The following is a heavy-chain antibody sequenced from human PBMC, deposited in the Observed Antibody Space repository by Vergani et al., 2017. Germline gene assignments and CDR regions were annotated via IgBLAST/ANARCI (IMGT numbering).Heavy chain of an antibody. CDR1: GFSLSNARMG. D-gene: IGHD3-22*01. CDR3: ARTGGRSYYYDSSGYYLPDY. CDR2: IFSNDEK. V-gene: IGHV2-26*01. Sequence: QVTLQESGPVLVKPTETLTLTCTVSGFSLSNARMGVSWIRQPPGKALEWLAHIFSNDEKSYSTSLKSRLTISKDTSKSQVVLTRTNMDPVDTATYYCARTGGRSYYYDSSGYYLPDYWGQGTLVTVSS. J-gene: IGHJ4*02.